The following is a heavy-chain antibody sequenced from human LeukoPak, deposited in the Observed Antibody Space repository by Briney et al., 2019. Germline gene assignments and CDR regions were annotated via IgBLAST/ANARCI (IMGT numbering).Heavy chain of an antibody. CDR1: GYTFTGYY. D-gene: IGHD3-3*01. CDR3: ARDSSYDFWSGSGAPGGMDV. J-gene: IGHJ6*02. Sequence: ASVKVSCKASGYTFTGYYMHWVRQAPGQGLEWMGWINPNSGGTNYAQKFQGRVTMTRDTSIGTAYMELSRLRSDDTAVYYCARDSSYDFWSGSGAPGGMDVWGQGTTVTVSS. V-gene: IGHV1-2*02. CDR2: INPNSGGT.